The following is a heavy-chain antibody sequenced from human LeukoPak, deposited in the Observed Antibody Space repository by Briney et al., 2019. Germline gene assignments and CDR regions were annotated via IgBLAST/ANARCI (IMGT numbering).Heavy chain of an antibody. D-gene: IGHD3-22*01. CDR1: GYTFTSYY. CDR3: ARAHYYDSSGYYNWFDP. CDR2: INPSGGST. Sequence: ASVKVSCKASGYTFTSYYMHWVRQAPGQGLEWMGIINPSGGSTSYAQKFQGRVTMTRDMSTSTVYMELSSLRSEDTAVYYCARAHYYDSSGYYNWFDPWGQGTLVTVSS. V-gene: IGHV1-46*01. J-gene: IGHJ5*02.